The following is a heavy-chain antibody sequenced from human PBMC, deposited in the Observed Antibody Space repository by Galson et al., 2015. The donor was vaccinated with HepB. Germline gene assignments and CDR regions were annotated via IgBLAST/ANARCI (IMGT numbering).Heavy chain of an antibody. CDR2: ISYDGSNK. CDR3: ARDESRRGQWLADY. D-gene: IGHD6-19*01. CDR1: GFTFSSYA. Sequence: SLRLSCAASGFTFSSYAMHWVRQAPGKGLEWVAVISYDGSNKYYADSVKGRFTISRDNSKNTLYLQMNSLRAEDTAVYYCARDESRRGQWLADYWGQGTLVTVSS. J-gene: IGHJ4*02. V-gene: IGHV3-30*04.